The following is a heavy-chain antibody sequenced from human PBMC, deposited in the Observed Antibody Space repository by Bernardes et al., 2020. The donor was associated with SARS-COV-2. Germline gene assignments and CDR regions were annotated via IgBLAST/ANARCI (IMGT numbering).Heavy chain of an antibody. J-gene: IGHJ4*02. CDR3: ARGRRGSSWYDRPPRLIDY. CDR2: ISSSGSTI. Sequence: GGSLRLSCAASGFTFSDYYMSWIRQAPGKGLEWVSYISSSGSTIYYADSVKGRFTISRDNAKNSLYLQMNSLRAEDTAVYYCARGRRGSSWYDRPPRLIDYWGQGTLVTVSS. V-gene: IGHV3-11*01. CDR1: GFTFSDYY. D-gene: IGHD6-13*01.